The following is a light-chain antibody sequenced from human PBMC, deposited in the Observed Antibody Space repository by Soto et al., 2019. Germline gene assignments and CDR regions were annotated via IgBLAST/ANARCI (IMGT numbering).Light chain of an antibody. V-gene: IGKV3-20*01. CDR3: QQYGSSPWT. J-gene: IGKJ1*01. CDR2: AAS. Sequence: EIVMTQSPATLSVAPGERATLSCRASQSVSGRLAWYQQKRGQVPRLLIYAASTRATGIPARFSGSGSGTDFTLTISRLEPEDFAVYYCQQYGSSPWTFGQGTKVDIK. CDR1: QSVSGR.